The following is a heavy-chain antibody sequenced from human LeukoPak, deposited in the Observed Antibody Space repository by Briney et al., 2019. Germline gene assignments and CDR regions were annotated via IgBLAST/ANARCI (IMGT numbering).Heavy chain of an antibody. J-gene: IGHJ3*02. CDR1: GGSISSGGYY. CDR3: ARYASGTLGAFDI. CDR2: IYHSGST. D-gene: IGHD2-2*01. Sequence: SETLSLTCTVSGGSISSGGYYWSWIRQPPGKGLEWIGYIYHSGSTYYNPSLKSRVTISVDRSKNQFSLKLSSVTAADTAVYYCARYASGTLGAFDIWGQGTMVTVSS. V-gene: IGHV4-30-2*01.